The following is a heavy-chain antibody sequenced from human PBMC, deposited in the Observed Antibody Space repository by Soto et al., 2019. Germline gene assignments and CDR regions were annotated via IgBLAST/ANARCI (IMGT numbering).Heavy chain of an antibody. V-gene: IGHV3-74*01. CDR2: IQPDGSTT. CDR3: SCDHDSFGTPVYGF. J-gene: IGHJ1*01. D-gene: IGHD3-16*01. CDR1: GFTLSSRW. Sequence: EVQLVESGGGLVQPGGSLRLSCVVSGFTLSSRWMHWVRQTPGKGLVWVSRIQPDGSTTNYADSVKGRFTISRVNGRPMLYLLMYSLCPEGTVMYYCSCDHDSFGTPVYGFWRQG.